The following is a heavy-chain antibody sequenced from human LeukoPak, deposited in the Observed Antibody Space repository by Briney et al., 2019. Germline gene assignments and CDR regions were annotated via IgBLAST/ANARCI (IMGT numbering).Heavy chain of an antibody. CDR1: GYTFTSYY. V-gene: IGHV1-46*01. Sequence: GASVKPSCKASGYTFTSYYMHWVPQAPGQGLEWMGIINPSGGSTSYAQKFQGRVTMTRDMSTSTVYMELSSLRSEDTAVYYCARDISIAARPMRSDWFDPWGQGTLVTVSS. J-gene: IGHJ5*02. CDR2: INPSGGST. D-gene: IGHD6-6*01. CDR3: ARDISIAARPMRSDWFDP.